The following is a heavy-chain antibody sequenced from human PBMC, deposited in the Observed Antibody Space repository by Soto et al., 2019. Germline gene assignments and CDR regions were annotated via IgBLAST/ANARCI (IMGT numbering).Heavy chain of an antibody. CDR2: IYHSGST. J-gene: IGHJ4*02. CDR1: GDSITTGGHY. Sequence: SETLSLTCAVSGDSITTGGHYWSWIRQPPGKGLEWIGYIYHSGSTFYNPSLKSRVTISEDRSKNHFSLQLTSVTAADTAVYYCARGRYSSGYDYWGQGTLVTVS. CDR3: ARGRYSSGYDY. V-gene: IGHV4-30-2*01. D-gene: IGHD3-22*01.